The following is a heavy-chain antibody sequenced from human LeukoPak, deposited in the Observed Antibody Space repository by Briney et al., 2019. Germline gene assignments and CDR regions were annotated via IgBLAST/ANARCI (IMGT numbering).Heavy chain of an antibody. CDR1: GGSISSGGYY. CDR2: IYYSGST. V-gene: IGHV4-31*03. D-gene: IGHD3-22*01. J-gene: IGHJ4*02. CDR3: ARDSNYYDSSGYVEYFDY. Sequence: SSQTLSLTCTVSGGSISSGGYYWSWIRQHPGKGLEWIGYIYYSGSTYYNPSLKSRVTISVDTSKNQFSLKLSSVTDADTAVYYCARDSNYYDSSGYVEYFDYWGQGTLVS.